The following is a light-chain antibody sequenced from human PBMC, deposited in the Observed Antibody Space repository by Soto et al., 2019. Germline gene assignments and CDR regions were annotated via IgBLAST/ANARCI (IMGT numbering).Light chain of an antibody. CDR3: QQSGSSPRT. Sequence: ENGVYQSLGTVSLTQRERATLSFRASQSVSSSYLAWYQQRPGQAPRLLIYGASSRATGIPDRFSGSGSGTDFTLTISRLAPQHFAVYYCQQSGSSPRTFGQGTKVDNK. V-gene: IGKV3-20*01. CDR2: GAS. J-gene: IGKJ1*01. CDR1: QSVSSSY.